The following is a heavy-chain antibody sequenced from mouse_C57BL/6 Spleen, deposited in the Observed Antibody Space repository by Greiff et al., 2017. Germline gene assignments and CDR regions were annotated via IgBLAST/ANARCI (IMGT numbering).Heavy chain of an antibody. Sequence: EVQLQQSGPELVKPGASVKISCKASGYSFTGYYMNWVKQSPEKSLEWIGEINPSTGGTTYNQKFKAKATLTVDKSSSTAYMQLKSLTSEDSAVYYCARYRTPDSSGYLYAMDYWGQGTSVTVSS. CDR2: INPSTGGT. CDR1: GYSFTGYY. CDR3: ARYRTPDSSGYLYAMDY. D-gene: IGHD3-2*02. V-gene: IGHV1-42*01. J-gene: IGHJ4*01.